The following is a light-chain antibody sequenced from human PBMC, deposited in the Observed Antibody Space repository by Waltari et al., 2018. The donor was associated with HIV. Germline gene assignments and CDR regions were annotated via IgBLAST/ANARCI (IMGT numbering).Light chain of an antibody. J-gene: IGKJ3*01. V-gene: IGKV3-20*01. Sequence: EIVLTQSPGTLSLSPGERSTLSCRASQSVNSNYLAWYQQKPGQAPRLLIYGASSRATGIPDRFGGSGSGTDFTLTISRLEPEDFAVYFCQQYGTSPPFTFGPGTKVDI. CDR2: GAS. CDR1: QSVNSNY. CDR3: QQYGTSPPFT.